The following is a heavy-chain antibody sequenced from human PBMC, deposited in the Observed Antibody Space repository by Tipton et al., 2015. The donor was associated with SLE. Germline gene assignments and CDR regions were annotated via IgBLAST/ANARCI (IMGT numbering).Heavy chain of an antibody. D-gene: IGHD3-9*01. CDR1: GFTFSSYG. J-gene: IGHJ4*02. V-gene: IGHV3-30*02. CDR2: IRYDGSNK. Sequence: SLRLSCAASGFTFSSYGMHWVRQAPGKGLEWVAFIRYDGSNKYYADSVKGRFTISRDNSKNTLYLQMNSLRAEDTAVYYCAKDIDTILTGYYGYFDYWGKGTLVTVSS. CDR3: AKDIDTILTGYYGYFDY.